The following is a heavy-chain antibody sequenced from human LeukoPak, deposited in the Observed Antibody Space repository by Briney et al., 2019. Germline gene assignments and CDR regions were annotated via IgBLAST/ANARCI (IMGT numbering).Heavy chain of an antibody. CDR1: GYTFTSYG. CDR3: ARGEKYYDYVWGSYRLQNFDY. Sequence: ASVKVSCKASGYTFTSYGISWVRQALGQGLEWMGWISAYNGNTNYAQKLQGRVTMTTDTSTSTAYMELRSLSSDDTAVYYCARGEKYYDYVWGSYRLQNFDYWGQGTLVTVSS. CDR2: ISAYNGNT. V-gene: IGHV1-18*01. D-gene: IGHD3-16*02. J-gene: IGHJ4*02.